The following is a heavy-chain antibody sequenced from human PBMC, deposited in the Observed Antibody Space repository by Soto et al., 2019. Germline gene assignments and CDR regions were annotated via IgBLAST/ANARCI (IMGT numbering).Heavy chain of an antibody. Sequence: SETLSLTCTVSGGSISSYYWSWIRQPAGKGLEWIGRIYTSGSTSYNPSLKSRVTMSVDTSKNQFSLKLSSVTAANTAVYYCASTGYSSSWQPFDYWGQGTLVTVSS. CDR2: IYTSGST. V-gene: IGHV4-4*07. J-gene: IGHJ4*02. CDR3: ASTGYSSSWQPFDY. CDR1: GGSISSYY. D-gene: IGHD6-13*01.